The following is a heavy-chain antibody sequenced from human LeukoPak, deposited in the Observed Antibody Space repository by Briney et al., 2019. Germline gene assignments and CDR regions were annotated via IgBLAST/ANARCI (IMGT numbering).Heavy chain of an antibody. CDR1: GDAFTNYC. CDR3: ARSRLRFLQWDY. D-gene: IGHD3-3*01. Sequence: ASATVSCKAPGDAFTNYCFHWVRQTPRHGLEWMGIVDPSVATPTYAERFQGRVTMTRDASTGTVYMELRSLKGEDTAVYYCARSRLRFLQWDYWGQGTVVTVSS. V-gene: IGHV1-46*01. CDR2: VDPSVATP. J-gene: IGHJ4*02.